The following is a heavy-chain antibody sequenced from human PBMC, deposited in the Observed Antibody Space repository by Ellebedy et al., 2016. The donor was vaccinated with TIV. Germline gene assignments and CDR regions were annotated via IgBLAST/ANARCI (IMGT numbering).Heavy chain of an antibody. Sequence: GESLKISXAVSGLIFSNYAMTWVRQAPGKGLDWVSVISRSGDSTWSADSVKGRFTISRDNSKNTLYLQMDSLRAEDTAVYYCAKARSTVTTPLDYWGQGTLVTVSS. CDR2: ISRSGDST. CDR1: GLIFSNYA. J-gene: IGHJ4*02. CDR3: AKARSTVTTPLDY. V-gene: IGHV3-23*01. D-gene: IGHD4-11*01.